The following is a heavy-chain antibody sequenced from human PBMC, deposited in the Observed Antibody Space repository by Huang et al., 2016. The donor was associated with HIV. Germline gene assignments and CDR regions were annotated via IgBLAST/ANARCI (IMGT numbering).Heavy chain of an antibody. J-gene: IGHJ4*02. Sequence: QAPLVQSGAEVKKPGASVQVSCKVSGYTLTELSMHWVRQAPGKGLEWMGGMEPEDGETIYVQKFQGRVTMTEDTSTDTAYMELSSLRSEDTAVYYCAPVYRRFRNHDSGDYYFDYWDQGTLVTVSS. V-gene: IGHV1-24*01. CDR2: MEPEDGET. D-gene: IGHD3-22*01. CDR3: APVYRRFRNHDSGDYYFDY. CDR1: GYTLTELS.